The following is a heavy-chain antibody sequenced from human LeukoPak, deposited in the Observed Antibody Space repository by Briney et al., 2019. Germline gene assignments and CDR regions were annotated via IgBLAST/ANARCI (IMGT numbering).Heavy chain of an antibody. D-gene: IGHD3-3*01. V-gene: IGHV5-51*01. CDR1: GYSFTSYW. CDR3: ARGLLEWLLANAFDI. Sequence: GESLKISCKGSGYSFTSYWIGWVRQMPGKGLEWIGIIYPGDSDTRYSPSFQGQVTISADKSISTAYLQWSSLKASDTAMYYCARGLLEWLLANAFDIWGQGTMVTVSS. CDR2: IYPGDSDT. J-gene: IGHJ3*02.